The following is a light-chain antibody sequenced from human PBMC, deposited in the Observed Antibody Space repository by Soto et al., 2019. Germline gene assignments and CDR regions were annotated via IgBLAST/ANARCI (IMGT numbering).Light chain of an antibody. J-gene: IGKJ5*01. V-gene: IGKV1-39*01. Sequence: DIQMTQSPSSLAASVGDRVTITCRASQTINKFLNWYQQTSGKAPKLLIYTTSRLGGGVPSRFSDSGSGTDFTLSINSLQPEDFATYYCQQSYFTPITFGQGTRLEIK. CDR3: QQSYFTPIT. CDR2: TTS. CDR1: QTINKF.